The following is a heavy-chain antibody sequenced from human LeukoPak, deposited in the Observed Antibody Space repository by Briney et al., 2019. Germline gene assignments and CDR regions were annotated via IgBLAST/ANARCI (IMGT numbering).Heavy chain of an antibody. D-gene: IGHD5-18*01. CDR2: IYYSGST. CDR3: ARTTEGGYSYDYFYYYYMDV. CDR1: GGSISSYY. V-gene: IGHV4-59*01. J-gene: IGHJ6*03. Sequence: PSETLSLTCTVSGGSISSYYWSWIRQPPGKGLEWIGYIYYSGSTNYNPSLKSRVTISVDTSKNQFSLKLSSVTAADTAVYYCARTTEGGYSYDYFYYYYMDVWGKGTTVTISS.